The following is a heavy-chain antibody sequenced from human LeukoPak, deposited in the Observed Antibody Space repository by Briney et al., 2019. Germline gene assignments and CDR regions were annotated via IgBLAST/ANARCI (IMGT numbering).Heavy chain of an antibody. CDR2: ISYDGSNK. J-gene: IGHJ3*02. CDR1: GFTFSSYA. CDR3: ARDGEIVVVPAAQDDAFDI. D-gene: IGHD2-2*01. Sequence: TGGSLRLSCAASGFTFSSYAMHWVRQAPGKGLEWVAVISYDGSNKYYADSVKGRFTISRDNSKNTLYLQMNSLRAEDTAVYYCARDGEIVVVPAAQDDAFDIWGQGTMVTVSS. V-gene: IGHV3-30-3*01.